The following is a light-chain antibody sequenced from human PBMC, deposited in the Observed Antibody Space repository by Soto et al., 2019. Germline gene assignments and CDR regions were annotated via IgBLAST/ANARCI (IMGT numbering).Light chain of an antibody. CDR1: QSVSSN. J-gene: IGKJ4*01. CDR2: GAS. CDR3: QQYNNWPPLT. Sequence: EIVITQSPATLSVSPGERATLSCRASQSVSSNLAWYQQKPGQAPRLLIYGASTRATGIPARFSGSGSGTEFPLTISSLQSEDFAVYYCQQYNNWPPLTFGGGTKVDIK. V-gene: IGKV3-15*01.